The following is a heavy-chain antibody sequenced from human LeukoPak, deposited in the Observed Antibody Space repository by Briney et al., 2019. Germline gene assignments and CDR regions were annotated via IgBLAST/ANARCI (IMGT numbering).Heavy chain of an antibody. CDR1: GYTFTGYY. CDR3: ARVGSGVEEYNWFDP. CDR2: INPNSGGT. V-gene: IGHV1-2*06. J-gene: IGHJ5*02. Sequence: ASVKVSCKASGYTFTGYYMHWVRQAPGQGLEWMGRINPNSGGTNYAQKFQGRVTMTRDTSISTAYMELSRLRSDDTAVYYCARVGSGVEEYNWFDPWGQGTLVTVSS. D-gene: IGHD2-15*01.